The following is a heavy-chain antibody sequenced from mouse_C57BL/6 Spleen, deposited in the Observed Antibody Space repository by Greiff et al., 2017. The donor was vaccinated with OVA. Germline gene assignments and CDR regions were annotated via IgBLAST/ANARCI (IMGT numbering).Heavy chain of an antibody. CDR3: AREKAGFAY. CDR2: IYPGSGST. Sequence: QVQLKQPGAELVKPGASVKMSCKASGYTFTSYWITWVKQRPGQGLEWIGDIYPGSGSTNYNEKFKSKATLTVDKASSTAYMQLSILTSADSAVYYCAREKAGFAYWGQGTLVTVSA. J-gene: IGHJ3*01. CDR1: GYTFTSYW. V-gene: IGHV1-55*01.